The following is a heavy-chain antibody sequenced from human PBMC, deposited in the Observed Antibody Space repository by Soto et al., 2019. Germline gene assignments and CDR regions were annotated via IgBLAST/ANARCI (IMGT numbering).Heavy chain of an antibody. CDR1: GYTFTSYT. CDR2: INAGNGRE. Sequence: QVPLEQSGAEVKKPGASVKVSCKTSGYTFTSYTLHWVRQAPGQGLEWMGWINAGNGREKYSQRFQDRVSLSTDKSAPPPYMELGGPRSEDTAVYFWGGGGGWVGEASFDSWGQGTQVTVSS. J-gene: IGHJ4*02. CDR3: GGGGGWVGEASFDS. V-gene: IGHV1-3*01. D-gene: IGHD3-16*01.